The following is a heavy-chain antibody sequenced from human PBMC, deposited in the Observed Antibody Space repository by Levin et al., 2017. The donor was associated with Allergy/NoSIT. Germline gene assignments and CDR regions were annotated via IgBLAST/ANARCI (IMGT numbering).Heavy chain of an antibody. CDR3: ARDIAAAGLHYYYYGMDV. CDR1: GFTFSSYW. D-gene: IGHD6-13*01. Sequence: GESLKISCAASGFTFSSYWMSWVRQAPGKGLEWVANIKQDGSEKYYVDSVKGRFTISRDNAKNSLYLQMNSLRAEDTAVYYCARDIAAAGLHYYYYGMDVWGQGTTVTVSS. V-gene: IGHV3-7*01. J-gene: IGHJ6*02. CDR2: IKQDGSEK.